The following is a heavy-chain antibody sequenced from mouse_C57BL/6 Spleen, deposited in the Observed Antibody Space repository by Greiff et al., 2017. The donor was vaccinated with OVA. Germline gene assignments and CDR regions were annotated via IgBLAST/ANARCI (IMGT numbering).Heavy chain of an antibody. CDR2: IHTNSGST. V-gene: IGHV1-64*01. J-gene: IGHJ3*01. Sequence: QLQLKQPGAELVKPGASVKLSCKASGYTFTSYWMHWVKQRPGQGLEWIGMIHTNSGSTNYNEKFKSKATLTVDKSSSTAYMQLSSLTSEDAAVYYCARGGDYGSSYGYWGQGTLVTVSA. CDR1: GYTFTSYW. CDR3: ARGGDYGSSYGY. D-gene: IGHD1-1*01.